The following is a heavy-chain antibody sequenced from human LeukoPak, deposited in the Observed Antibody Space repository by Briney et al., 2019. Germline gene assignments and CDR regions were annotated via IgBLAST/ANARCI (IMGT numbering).Heavy chain of an antibody. D-gene: IGHD1-26*01. CDR2: INHSGST. V-gene: IGHV4-34*01. J-gene: IGHJ5*02. CDR1: GGSFSGYY. Sequence: SETLSLTCAVYGGSFSGYYWSWLRQPPGKGLEWIGEINHSGSTNYNPSLKSRVTISVDTSKNQFSLKLTSVTAADTAVYFCARGYSATYGRFDPWGQGTLVTVSS. CDR3: ARGYSATYGRFDP.